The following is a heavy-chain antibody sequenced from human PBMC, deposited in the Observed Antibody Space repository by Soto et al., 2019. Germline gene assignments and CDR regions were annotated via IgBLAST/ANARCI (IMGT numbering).Heavy chain of an antibody. CDR3: ARDLGTIAVGDIQAY. D-gene: IGHD6-19*01. J-gene: IGHJ4*02. CDR2: IDHSGST. Sequence: QVQLQESGPGLVKPSGTLSLTCAVSGGSISNSYWWGGVRQPPGQGLEWIGEIDHSGSTNYKPALKRRVTISVDKSKDQFCLNLNSVPAADTAVDYCARDLGTIAVGDIQAYWGQGTLVAVSS. V-gene: IGHV4-4*02. CDR1: GGSISNSYW.